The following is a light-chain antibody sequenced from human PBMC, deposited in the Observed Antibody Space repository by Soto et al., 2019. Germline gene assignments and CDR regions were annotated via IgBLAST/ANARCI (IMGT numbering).Light chain of an antibody. CDR2: EVS. CDR3: SSYTSSSTLDVV. Sequence: ALTQPASVSGSPGQSITISCTGTSSDVGGYNYVSWYQQHPGKAPKLMIYEVSNRPSGVSNRFSGSKSGNTASLTISGLQAEDEAAYYCSSYTSSSTLDVVFGGGTKLTVL. CDR1: SSDVGGYNY. V-gene: IGLV2-14*01. J-gene: IGLJ2*01.